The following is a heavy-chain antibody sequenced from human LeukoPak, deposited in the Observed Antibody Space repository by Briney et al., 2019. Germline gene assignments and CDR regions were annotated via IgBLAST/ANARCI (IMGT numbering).Heavy chain of an antibody. CDR1: GYTFTGYY. V-gene: IGHV1-2*02. CDR3: ARDLFYASGGFHYYYYGLDV. Sequence: PSVKASCKASGYTFTGYYMHWVRQAPGQGLEWMGWINPNSGGTNYAQKFQGRVTMIRDTSIGTAYLEIRRLKSDDTAVYYCARDLFYASGGFHYYYYGLDVWGQGTTVTVSS. J-gene: IGHJ6*02. CDR2: INPNSGGT. D-gene: IGHD3-10*01.